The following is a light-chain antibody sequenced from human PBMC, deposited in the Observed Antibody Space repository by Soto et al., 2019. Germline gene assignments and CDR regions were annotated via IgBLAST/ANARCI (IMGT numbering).Light chain of an antibody. CDR3: QSYDSSLGVV. V-gene: IGLV1-40*01. CDR2: GNS. J-gene: IGLJ2*01. Sequence: QSVLTQPPSVSGAPGPRVTISCTGCSSNIGAGYDVHWYQQLPGTAPKLLIYGNSNRPAGVPDRFSGSKSGTSASLAITGLQAEDEADYYCQSYDSSLGVVFGGGTKLTVL. CDR1: SSNIGAGYD.